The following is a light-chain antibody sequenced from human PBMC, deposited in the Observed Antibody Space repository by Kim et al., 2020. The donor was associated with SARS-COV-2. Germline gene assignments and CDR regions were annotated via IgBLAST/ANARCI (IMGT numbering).Light chain of an antibody. J-gene: IGLJ1*01. Sequence: GQSITISCTGTSSDIGAYNYVSWYQQHPGKVPKLMIYDVNIRPSGVSYRFSGSKSGNTASLTISGLQPEDEADYYCNSFTTSSTHVFGPGTKVTVL. CDR3: NSFTTSSTHV. CDR2: DVN. V-gene: IGLV2-14*03. CDR1: SSDIGAYNY.